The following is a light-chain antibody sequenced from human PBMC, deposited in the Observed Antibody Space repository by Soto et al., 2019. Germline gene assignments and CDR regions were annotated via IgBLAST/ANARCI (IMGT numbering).Light chain of an antibody. Sequence: EVVLTQSPATLSLSPGERATLSCRASQSVSSYLVWYQQKPGQAPRLLIYDASNRATGIPVRFSGSGSGTDFTLTISSLEPEDLAVYYCQKRGNWPQFGQGTRLEIK. CDR1: QSVSSY. J-gene: IGKJ5*01. V-gene: IGKV3-11*01. CDR2: DAS. CDR3: QKRGNWPQ.